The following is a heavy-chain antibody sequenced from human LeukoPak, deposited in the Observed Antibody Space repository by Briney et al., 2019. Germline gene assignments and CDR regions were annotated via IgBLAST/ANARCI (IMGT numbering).Heavy chain of an antibody. D-gene: IGHD2-2*01. CDR3: ARYQLLHFDC. J-gene: IGHJ4*02. CDR1: GYTFTSYG. Sequence: ASVKVSCKASGYTFTSYGISWVRQAPGQGLEWMGWISAHNGYTNYAQKLQGRVTMTTDTSTSTAYMELRSLRSDDTAVYYCARYQLLHFDCWGQGTMVAVCS. CDR2: ISAHNGYT. V-gene: IGHV1-18*01.